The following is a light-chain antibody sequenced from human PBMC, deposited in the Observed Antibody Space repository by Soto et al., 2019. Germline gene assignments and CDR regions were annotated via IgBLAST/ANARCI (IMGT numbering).Light chain of an antibody. CDR3: QHYNSNPEA. J-gene: IGKJ1*01. V-gene: IGKV1-5*03. Sequence: DIQMTQSPSTLSGSVGYRVTITCRASQTISSWLAWYQQKPGKAPKLLIYKASTLKSGVPSRFSGSGSGTEFTLTISSLQPDDFATYYCQHYNSNPEAFGQGTKVDNK. CDR1: QTISSW. CDR2: KAS.